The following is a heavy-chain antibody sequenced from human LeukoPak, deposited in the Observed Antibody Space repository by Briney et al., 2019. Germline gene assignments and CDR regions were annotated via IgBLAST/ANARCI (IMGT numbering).Heavy chain of an antibody. CDR1: GGSISGYY. J-gene: IGHJ4*02. Sequence: SETLSLTCTVSGGSISGYYWSWIRQPPGKGLEWIGYIYYSGTTDYSPSLRSRVTMSLDTSKNQFSLKLSSVTTADTAVYYCARMGAIAGASANPDYWGQGTLVSVSS. CDR2: IYYSGTT. CDR3: ARMGAIAGASANPDY. V-gene: IGHV4-59*01. D-gene: IGHD4/OR15-4a*01.